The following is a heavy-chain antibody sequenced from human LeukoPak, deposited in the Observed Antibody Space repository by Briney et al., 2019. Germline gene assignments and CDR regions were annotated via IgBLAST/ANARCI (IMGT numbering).Heavy chain of an antibody. CDR1: GFTFSSYA. J-gene: IGHJ6*03. CDR2: ISGSGGST. CDR3: AKGTGEYIDYYMDV. D-gene: IGHD3-10*01. V-gene: IGHV3-23*01. Sequence: GGSLRLSCAASGFTFSSYAMSWVRQAPGKGLEWVSAISGSGGSTYYADSVKGRFTISRDNSKNTLYLQMNSLRAEDTAVYYCAKGTGEYIDYYMDVWGKGTTVTVSS.